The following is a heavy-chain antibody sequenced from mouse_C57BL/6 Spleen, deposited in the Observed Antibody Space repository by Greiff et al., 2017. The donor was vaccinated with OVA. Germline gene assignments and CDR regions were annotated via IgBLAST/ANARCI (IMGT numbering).Heavy chain of an antibody. CDR3: ARRGLLLSLWYFDV. J-gene: IGHJ1*03. Sequence: VQLQQSGPVLVKPGASVKMSCKASGYTFTDYYMNWVKQSHGKSLEWIGVINPYNGGTSYNQKFKGKATLTVDKSSSTAYMELNSLTSEDSAVYYCARRGLLLSLWYFDVWGTGTTVTVSS. D-gene: IGHD2-3*01. CDR2: INPYNGGT. CDR1: GYTFTDYY. V-gene: IGHV1-19*01.